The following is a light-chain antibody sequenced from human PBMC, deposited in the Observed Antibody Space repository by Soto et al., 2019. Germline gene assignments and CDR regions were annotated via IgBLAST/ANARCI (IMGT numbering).Light chain of an antibody. CDR3: QQRRNWLLT. Sequence: EIVLTQSPATLSLSPGERATLSCKPSQSVSSYLAWYQQKPGQAPRLLIYDASNRATGIPARFSGSGSGTDFTLTISSLEPEDFAVYYCQQRRNWLLTFGGGTKVEIK. J-gene: IGKJ4*01. CDR1: QSVSSY. CDR2: DAS. V-gene: IGKV3-11*01.